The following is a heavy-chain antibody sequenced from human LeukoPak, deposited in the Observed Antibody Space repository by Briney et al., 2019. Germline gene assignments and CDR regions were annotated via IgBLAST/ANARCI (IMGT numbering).Heavy chain of an antibody. CDR1: GYTFTSYH. Sequence: GASVKFSCKASGYTFTSYHMHWVRQAPGQGLEWMGKINLSGGSTTYAQKFQGRVTMTRDTSTSTVYMELSSLRSEDTAVYYCARDYVDDIPMIKDYWGQGTLVTVSS. V-gene: IGHV1-46*01. J-gene: IGHJ4*02. CDR2: INLSGGST. D-gene: IGHD2-8*01. CDR3: ARDYVDDIPMIKDY.